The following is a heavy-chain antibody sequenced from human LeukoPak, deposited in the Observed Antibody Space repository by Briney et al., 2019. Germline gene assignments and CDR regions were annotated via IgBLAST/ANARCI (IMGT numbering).Heavy chain of an antibody. Sequence: PGGSLRLSCAASGFTFTSSGFHWVRQAPGKGLEWVSYISSSGSTIYYADSVKGRFTISRDNAKNSLYLQMNSLRAEDTAVYYCARVKYSRVVGAFDYWGQGTLVTVSS. V-gene: IGHV3-48*03. D-gene: IGHD6-6*01. CDR2: ISSSGSTI. CDR3: ARVKYSRVVGAFDY. J-gene: IGHJ4*02. CDR1: GFTFTSSG.